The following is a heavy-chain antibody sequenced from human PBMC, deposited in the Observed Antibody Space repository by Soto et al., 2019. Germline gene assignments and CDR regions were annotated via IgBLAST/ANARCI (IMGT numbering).Heavy chain of an antibody. CDR1: GFTFSSYA. CDR3: AKSPMGNIVVVPAALGYFDY. D-gene: IGHD2-2*01. Sequence: LRLSCAASGFTFSSYAMSWVRQAPGKGLEWVSAISGSGGSTYYADSVKGRFTISRDNSKNTLYLQMNSLRAEDTAVYYCAKSPMGNIVVVPAALGYFDYWGQGTLVTVSS. V-gene: IGHV3-23*01. CDR2: ISGSGGST. J-gene: IGHJ4*02.